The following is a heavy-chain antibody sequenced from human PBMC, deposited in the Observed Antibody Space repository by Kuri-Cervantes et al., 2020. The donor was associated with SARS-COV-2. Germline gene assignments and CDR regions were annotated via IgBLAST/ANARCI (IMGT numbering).Heavy chain of an antibody. J-gene: IGHJ4*02. CDR1: SGSLSTFY. CDR3: ARGRPLVDY. V-gene: IGHV4-59*01. CDR2: VYYTGVA. Sequence: SGTLTLTCSVSSGSLSTFYWSWIRQFPGKRLEWIGYVYYTGVAKYNPSLKSRVTMSVDTSKNQFSLRLSSVTSEDTAIYSCARGRPLVDYWGQGTLVTVSS.